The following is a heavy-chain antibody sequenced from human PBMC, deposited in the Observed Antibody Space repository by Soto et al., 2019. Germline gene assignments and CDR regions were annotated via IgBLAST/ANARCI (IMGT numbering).Heavy chain of an antibody. Sequence: EVQLVESGGGLVQPGGSLRLSCAASGFTVSSNYMSWVRQAPGKGLEWVSVIYSGGSTYYADSVKGRFTISRDNAKNTLYLQMNSLRAEDTAVYYCARRQRSRAYYYHMDVWGKGTTVTVSS. V-gene: IGHV3-66*04. D-gene: IGHD3-10*01. CDR2: IYSGGST. J-gene: IGHJ6*03. CDR1: GFTVSSNY. CDR3: ARRQRSRAYYYHMDV.